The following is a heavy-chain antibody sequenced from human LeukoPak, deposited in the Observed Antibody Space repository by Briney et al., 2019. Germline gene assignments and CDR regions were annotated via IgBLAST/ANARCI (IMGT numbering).Heavy chain of an antibody. V-gene: IGHV3-21*01. CDR2: ISSSSSYI. CDR1: GFTFSSYS. D-gene: IGHD4-17*01. Sequence: KPGGSRRLSCAASGFTFSSYSMNWVRQAPGKGLEWVSSISSSSSYIYYADSVKGRFTISRDNAKNSLYLQMNSLRAEDTAVYYCAGTTTVSNYGPDYWGQGTLVTVSS. CDR3: AGTTTVSNYGPDY. J-gene: IGHJ4*02.